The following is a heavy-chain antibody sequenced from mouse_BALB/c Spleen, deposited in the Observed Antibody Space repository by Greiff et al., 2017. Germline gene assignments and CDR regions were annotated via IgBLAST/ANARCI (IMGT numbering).Heavy chain of an antibody. D-gene: IGHD2-1*01. J-gene: IGHJ4*01. V-gene: IGHV5-4*02. CDR1: GFTFSDYY. CDR2: ISDGGSYT. CDR3: ARRDGNRGAMDY. Sequence: EVKLVESGGGLVKPGGSLKLSCAASGFTFSDYYMYWVRQTPEKRLEWVATISDGGSYTYYPDTVTGRFTISRDNAKNTLYLEMSSLRSEDTAMYYCARRDGNRGAMDYWGQGTSVTVSS.